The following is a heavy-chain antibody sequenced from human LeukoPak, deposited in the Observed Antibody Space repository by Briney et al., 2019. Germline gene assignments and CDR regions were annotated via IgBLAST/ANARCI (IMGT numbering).Heavy chain of an antibody. V-gene: IGHV3-7*03. CDR1: GFTFSSHW. CDR3: ARERSDGSRNRGFAFDI. J-gene: IGHJ3*02. CDR2: INQDGSQK. D-gene: IGHD3-10*01. Sequence: GGSLRLSCAASGFTFSSHWMSWVRLAPGEGLEWVANINQDGSQKYYVDSVKGRFTISRDNAKNSVYLEMNPLRAEDTAVYSCARERSDGSRNRGFAFDIWGQGTLVTVSS.